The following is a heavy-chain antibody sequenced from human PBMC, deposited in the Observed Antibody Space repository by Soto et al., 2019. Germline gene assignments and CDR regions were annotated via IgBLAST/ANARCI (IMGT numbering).Heavy chain of an antibody. CDR1: GFTFSTYA. J-gene: IGHJ4*02. D-gene: IGHD6-13*01. V-gene: IGHV3-23*01. CDR2: ISGSGTNT. Sequence: PGGSLRLSCAASGFTFSTYAMGWVRQAPGKGLGWVSAISGSGTNTYYADSVKGRFTISRDNSKDTLYLQMNSLRAEDTAVYYCARGIAAAGTDYWGQGTPVTVLL. CDR3: ARGIAAAGTDY.